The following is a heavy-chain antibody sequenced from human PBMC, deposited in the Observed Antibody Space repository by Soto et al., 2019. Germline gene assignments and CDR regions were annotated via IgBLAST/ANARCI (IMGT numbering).Heavy chain of an antibody. CDR2: ISSSSSTI. J-gene: IGHJ6*02. CDR3: ARERYYYYGMDV. Sequence: PGGPLILTSTASGITFSSDRMNWFLQAPGKGLELVSYISSSSSTIYYADSVKGRFTISRDNAKNSLYLQMNSLRDADTAVYYCARERYYYYGMDVWGQGTTVTVSS. CDR1: GITFSSDR. V-gene: IGHV3-48*02.